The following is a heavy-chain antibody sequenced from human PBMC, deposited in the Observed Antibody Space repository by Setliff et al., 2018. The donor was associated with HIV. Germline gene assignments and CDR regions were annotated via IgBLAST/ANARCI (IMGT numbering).Heavy chain of an antibody. CDR2: IYHSGST. J-gene: IGHJ4*02. CDR1: GGSISSSNW. V-gene: IGHV4-4*02. CDR3: ARDDTVVRGHIDY. Sequence: ETLSLTCAVSGGSISSSNWWSWVRQPPGKGLEWIGEIYHSGSTNYNPSLKSRVTISADTSKNQCSLNLSSVTAAETAVYYCARDDTVVRGHIDYWGQGTLVTVSS. D-gene: IGHD3-10*01.